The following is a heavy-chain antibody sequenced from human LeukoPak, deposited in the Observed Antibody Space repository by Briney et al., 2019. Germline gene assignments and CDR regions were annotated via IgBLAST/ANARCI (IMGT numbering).Heavy chain of an antibody. D-gene: IGHD3-22*01. CDR2: INHSGNT. J-gene: IGHJ4*02. CDR1: GGSFSGYY. Sequence: SETLSLTCAVYGGSFSGYYWSWIRQPPGKGLEWIGEINHSGNTNYNPSLKSRVTMSVDTSNNQFSLKLSSVTAADTAVYFCARMPKPRTFYFDTSGYNPHFDFWGQGTLVTVSS. V-gene: IGHV4-34*01. CDR3: ARMPKPRTFYFDTSGYNPHFDF.